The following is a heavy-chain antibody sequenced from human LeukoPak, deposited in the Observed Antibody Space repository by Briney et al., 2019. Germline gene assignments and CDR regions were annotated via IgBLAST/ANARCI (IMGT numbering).Heavy chain of an antibody. V-gene: IGHV1-8*03. CDR2: MNPNSGNT. D-gene: IGHD3-3*01. J-gene: IGHJ4*02. CDR1: GYTFTNYD. CDR3: ARGPSWSGYSQPCYFDY. Sequence: ASVKVSCKASGYTFTNYDINWVRQAAGQGLEWMGWMNPNSGNTGYAQKFQGRVTITRNTSITTAYMELSSLRSEDTAVYSCARGPSWSGYSQPCYFDYWGQGTLVTVSS.